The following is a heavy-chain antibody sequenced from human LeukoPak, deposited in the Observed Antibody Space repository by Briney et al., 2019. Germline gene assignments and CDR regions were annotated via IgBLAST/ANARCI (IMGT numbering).Heavy chain of an antibody. CDR1: GFTFSSYW. CDR3: TRRYNYDSSGYYYVRDAFDI. V-gene: IGHV3-49*04. Sequence: GGSLRLSCAGSGFTFSSYWMSWVRQAPGKGLEWVGFIRSKAYGGTTKNAASVKGRFTISRDDSRSIAYLQMNSLKTEDTAVYYCTRRYNYDSSGYYYVRDAFDIWGQGTMVTVSS. D-gene: IGHD3-22*01. J-gene: IGHJ3*02. CDR2: IRSKAYGGTT.